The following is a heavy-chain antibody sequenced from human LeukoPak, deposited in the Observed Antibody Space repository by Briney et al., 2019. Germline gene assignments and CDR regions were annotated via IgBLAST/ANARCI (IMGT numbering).Heavy chain of an antibody. CDR2: INHSGST. CDR1: GGSFSGYY. Sequence: SETLSLTCAVYGGSFSGYYWSWIRQPPGKGMEWIGEINHSGSTNYNPSLKSRVTISVDTSKNQFSLKLSSVTAADTAVYYCARKGATTSEYYFDYWGQGTLVTVSS. V-gene: IGHV4-34*01. D-gene: IGHD1-26*01. CDR3: ARKGATTSEYYFDY. J-gene: IGHJ4*02.